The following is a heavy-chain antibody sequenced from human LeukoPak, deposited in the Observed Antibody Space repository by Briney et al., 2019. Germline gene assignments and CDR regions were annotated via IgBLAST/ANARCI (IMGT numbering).Heavy chain of an antibody. Sequence: SETLSLTCTVSRGSISSDNHYWGWIRQTPGKGLEWIGEINHSGSTNYNPSLKSRVTISVDTSKNQFSLKLSSVTAADTAVYYCARDNYYDSSGYDYWGQGTLVTVSS. D-gene: IGHD3-22*01. J-gene: IGHJ4*02. CDR1: RGSISSDNHY. V-gene: IGHV4-39*07. CDR2: INHSGST. CDR3: ARDNYYDSSGYDY.